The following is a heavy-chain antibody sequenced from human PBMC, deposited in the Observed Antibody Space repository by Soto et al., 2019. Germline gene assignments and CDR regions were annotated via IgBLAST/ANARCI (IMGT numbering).Heavy chain of an antibody. V-gene: IGHV4-34*01. J-gene: IGHJ4*02. CDR3: ARNGLDY. Sequence: XXTLSLPCAVYGGSFSGYYWSWIRQPPGKGLEWIGEINHSGSTNYNPSLKSRVTISVDTSKNQFSTKLSSVTAADTAVYYCARNGLDYWGQGTLVTVSS. CDR2: INHSGST. CDR1: GGSFSGYY.